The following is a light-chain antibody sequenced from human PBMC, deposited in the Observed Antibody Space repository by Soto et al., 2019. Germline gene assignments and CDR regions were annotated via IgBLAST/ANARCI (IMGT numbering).Light chain of an antibody. CDR2: GAY. V-gene: IGKV3-20*01. CDR3: QHYGSEHPLFT. J-gene: IGKJ5*01. Sequence: EIVLTQSPGTLTLSPGDRATLSCRASRSVNSNYLAWYQQSPGQAPRLLIYGAYSRATGIPDRFNGGWSETDFTLIISSLEPADFALYYCQHYGSEHPLFTFGQGTRLEIK. CDR1: RSVNSNY.